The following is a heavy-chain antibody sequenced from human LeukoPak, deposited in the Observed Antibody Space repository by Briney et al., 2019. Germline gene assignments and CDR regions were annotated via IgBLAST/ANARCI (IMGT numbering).Heavy chain of an antibody. CDR1: GYTFTSYG. J-gene: IGHJ5*02. Sequence: ASVTVSCKASGYTFTSYGISWVRQAPGQGLEWMGWISAYNGNTNYAQKLQGRVTMTTDTSTSTAYMELRSLRSDDTAVYYCARVAHIEWELQEISAWGQGTLVTVSS. V-gene: IGHV1-18*01. CDR2: ISAYNGNT. D-gene: IGHD1-26*01. CDR3: ARVAHIEWELQEISA.